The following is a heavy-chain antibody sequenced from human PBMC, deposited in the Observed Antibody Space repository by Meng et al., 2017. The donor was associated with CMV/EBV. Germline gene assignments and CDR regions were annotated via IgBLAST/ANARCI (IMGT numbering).Heavy chain of an antibody. V-gene: IGHV3-21*01. CDR3: AKGGLRFLGRYGMDV. Sequence: GGSLRLSCAASGFTFSSYSMNWVRQAPGKGLEWVSSISSSSSYIYYADSVKGRFTISRDNAKNTLYLQMNSLRAEDTAVYYCAKGGLRFLGRYGMDVWGQGTTVTVSS. CDR1: GFTFSSYS. CDR2: ISSSSSYI. D-gene: IGHD3-3*01. J-gene: IGHJ6*02.